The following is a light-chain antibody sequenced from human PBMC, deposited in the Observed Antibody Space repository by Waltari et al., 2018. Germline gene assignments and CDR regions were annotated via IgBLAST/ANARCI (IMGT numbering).Light chain of an antibody. V-gene: IGLV2-14*03. CDR3: CSYTTTTTWV. Sequence: QSALTQPASVSGAPGQSITISCSGTGSDIGGFNYVYWYQQRPGKAPKLLIYGVSQRPSGVSDRFSGSKSCNRASLTISGLQAEDDSDYYCCSYTTTTTWVFGGGTKLTVL. CDR1: GSDIGGFNY. J-gene: IGLJ3*02. CDR2: GVS.